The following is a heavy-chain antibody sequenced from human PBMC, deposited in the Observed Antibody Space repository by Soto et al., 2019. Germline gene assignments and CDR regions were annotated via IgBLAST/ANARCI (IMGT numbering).Heavy chain of an antibody. J-gene: IGHJ5*02. V-gene: IGHV1-3*01. D-gene: IGHD6-6*01. CDR1: GYPFTSYA. CDR3: AREPLAARPPDP. Sequence: XSVKLSCKASGYPFTSYAMHWVRQAPGQRLEWMGWINAGNGNTKYSQKFQGRVTITRDTSASTAYMELSSLRSEDTAVYYCAREPLAARPPDPCGQRTLVTVSS. CDR2: INAGNGNT.